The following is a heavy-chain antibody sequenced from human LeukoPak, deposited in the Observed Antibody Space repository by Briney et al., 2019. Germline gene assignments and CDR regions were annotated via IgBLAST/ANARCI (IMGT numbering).Heavy chain of an antibody. Sequence: RGSLRLSCTVSGFTVGTYAMSWVRQGPGKGVEWVALMSGSGGSPHYADSVKGRITISRDNFENMLYLEIHSLRAEDTAIYYCAKDGEGFLEWSPPLGYWGQGTLVTVSS. CDR1: GFTVGTYA. V-gene: IGHV3-23*01. D-gene: IGHD3-3*01. CDR2: MSGSGGSP. J-gene: IGHJ4*02. CDR3: AKDGEGFLEWSPPLGY.